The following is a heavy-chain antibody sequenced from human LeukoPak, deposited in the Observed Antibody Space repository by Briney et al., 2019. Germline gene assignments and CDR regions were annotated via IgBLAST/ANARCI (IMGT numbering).Heavy chain of an antibody. CDR1: GGSISSYY. J-gene: IGHJ4*02. D-gene: IGHD3/OR15-3a*01. CDR2: IYNSGST. CDR3: ARQTGSGLFILP. V-gene: IGHV4-59*01. Sequence: SETLSLTCTVSGGSISSYYWSWIRQPPGKGLEWIGYIYNSGSTNYNPSLKSRVTISVDTSKNQFSLKLSSVTAADTAVYYCARQTGSGLFILPGGQGTLVTVSS.